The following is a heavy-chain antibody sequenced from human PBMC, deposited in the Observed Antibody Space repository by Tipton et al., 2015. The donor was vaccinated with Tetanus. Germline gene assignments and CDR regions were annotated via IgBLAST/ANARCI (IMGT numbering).Heavy chain of an antibody. J-gene: IGHJ4*02. V-gene: IGHV4-61*08. Sequence: LRLSCSVSGGSLTSGDHQWNWIRQPPGKGLEWLAYISYSGSTNSNYSHRSRITISRDTSKNQFSLRLNSVTAVDTAVYYCAKSDRVTRTSWYFHDWGQGTLVTVSS. D-gene: IGHD2-2*01. CDR3: AKSDRVTRTSWYFHD. CDR2: ISYSGST. CDR1: GGSLTSGDHQ.